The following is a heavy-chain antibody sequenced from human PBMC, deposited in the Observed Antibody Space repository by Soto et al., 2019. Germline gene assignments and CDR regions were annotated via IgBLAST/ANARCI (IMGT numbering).Heavy chain of an antibody. J-gene: IGHJ5*02. V-gene: IGHV4-30-2*01. CDR3: ARVPGP. Sequence: SETLSLTCSVSGGSINSGGYSWSWIRQPPGKGLEWIGYIYHSGSTYYNPSLKSRVTISVDRSKNQFSLKLSSVTAADTAVYYCARVPGPWGQGTLVTVSS. CDR2: IYHSGST. CDR1: GGSINSGGYS. D-gene: IGHD3-10*01.